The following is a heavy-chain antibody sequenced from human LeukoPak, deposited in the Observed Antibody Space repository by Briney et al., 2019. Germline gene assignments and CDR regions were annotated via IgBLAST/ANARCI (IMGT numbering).Heavy chain of an antibody. D-gene: IGHD2-2*02. V-gene: IGHV3-23*01. CDR3: ATWGHCSSTSCYTPIFDY. CDR1: GFPFSCYA. CDR2: ISGSGGST. Sequence: PGGSLRLSCAASGFPFSCYAMSWVRQAPGKGLEWVSAISGSGGSTYYADSVKGRFTISRDNSKNTLYLQMNSLRAEDTAVYYCATWGHCSSTSCYTPIFDYWGQGTLVTVSS. J-gene: IGHJ4*02.